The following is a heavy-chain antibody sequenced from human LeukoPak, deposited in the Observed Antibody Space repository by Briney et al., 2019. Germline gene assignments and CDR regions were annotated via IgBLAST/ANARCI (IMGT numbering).Heavy chain of an antibody. J-gene: IGHJ4*02. CDR3: ARALAEKYYYESSGDEFDY. V-gene: IGHV3-30*04. CDR1: GFTFSSYA. Sequence: GGSLRLSCAASGFTFSSYAMHWVRQAPGKGLEWVAVISYDGSNKYYADSVKGRFTISRDNSKNTLYLQMNSLRAEDTAVYYCARALAEKYYYESSGDEFDYWGQGALVTVSS. D-gene: IGHD3-22*01. CDR2: ISYDGSNK.